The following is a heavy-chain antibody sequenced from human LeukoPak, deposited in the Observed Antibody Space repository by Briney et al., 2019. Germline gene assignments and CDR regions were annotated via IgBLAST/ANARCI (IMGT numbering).Heavy chain of an antibody. CDR2: ISYDGSNK. CDR3: ARREVTRAYYDILTGYYSSYYYYGMDV. CDR1: GFTFSSYA. D-gene: IGHD3-9*01. Sequence: PGGSLRLSCAASGFTFSSYATHWVRQAPGKGLEWVAVISYDGSNKYYADSVKGRFTISRDNSKNTLYLQMNSLRAEDTAVYYCARREVTRAYYDILTGYYSSYYYYGMDVWGQGTTVTVSS. V-gene: IGHV3-30-3*01. J-gene: IGHJ6*02.